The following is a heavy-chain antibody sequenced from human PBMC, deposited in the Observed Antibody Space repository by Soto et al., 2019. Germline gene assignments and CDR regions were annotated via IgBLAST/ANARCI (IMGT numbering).Heavy chain of an antibody. J-gene: IGHJ4*02. D-gene: IGHD2-2*01. CDR3: ASVRLLCSSSSCRAFGY. Sequence: QVQLVQSGAEVKKPGSSVKVSCKASGGTFSSYAISWVRQAPGQGLEWMGGIIPIFGTANYAQKFQGRVTITADESTSAAYMELSSLRSEDAAVYYCASVRLLCSSSSCRAFGYWGQGTLVTGSS. V-gene: IGHV1-69*01. CDR1: GGTFSSYA. CDR2: IIPIFGTA.